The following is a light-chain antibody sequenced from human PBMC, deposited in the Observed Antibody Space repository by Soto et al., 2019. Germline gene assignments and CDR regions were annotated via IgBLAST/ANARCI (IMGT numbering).Light chain of an antibody. V-gene: IGLV2-14*03. Sequence: QSALTQPASVSGSPGQSITISCTGTSSDVGGYNYFSWYQQHPGKAPKLMIYDVSNRPSGVANRVSGSKAGNTASLTISGLQAEDDADCYCSSYTSSGTLVVFGVGTQLTVL. CDR2: DVS. CDR1: SSDVGGYNY. J-gene: IGLJ2*01. CDR3: SSYTSSGTLVV.